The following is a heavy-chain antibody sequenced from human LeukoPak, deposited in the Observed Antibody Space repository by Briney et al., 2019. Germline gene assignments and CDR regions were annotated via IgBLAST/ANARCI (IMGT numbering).Heavy chain of an antibody. CDR1: GGTFSSYA. CDR2: VDPKSGNT. CDR3: ARGQLVRM. D-gene: IGHD6-6*01. V-gene: IGHV1-8*02. Sequence: ASVKVSCKASGGTFSSYAISWVRQAAGQGLEWMGWVDPKSGNTDYAQKFQGRVTMTRNTSISTAYMEMSNLRSEDTAVYYCARGQLVRMWGQGTLVTVSS. J-gene: IGHJ4*02.